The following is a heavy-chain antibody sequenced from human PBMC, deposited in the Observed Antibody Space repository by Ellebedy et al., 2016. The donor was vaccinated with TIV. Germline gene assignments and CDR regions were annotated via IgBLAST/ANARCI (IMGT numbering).Heavy chain of an antibody. Sequence: GESLKISCAASEFTFNTYGMNWVRQAPGKGLEWVALISSDGSSKSYADSVKGRFTISSDNSKNTLYLKMNSLRAEDTAVYYCARGGATSSRYWRNWGQGALVTVSS. CDR2: ISSDGSSK. V-gene: IGHV3-30*03. J-gene: IGHJ4*02. CDR3: ARGGATSSRYWRN. CDR1: EFTFNTYG. D-gene: IGHD2-2*01.